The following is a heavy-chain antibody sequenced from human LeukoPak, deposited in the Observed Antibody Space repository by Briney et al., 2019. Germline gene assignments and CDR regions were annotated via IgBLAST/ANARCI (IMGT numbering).Heavy chain of an antibody. CDR2: MNPNSGNT. CDR3: ARDGLVVVPAATSYYYYMDV. V-gene: IGHV1-8*01. D-gene: IGHD2-2*01. Sequence: ASVKVSCKASGYTFTSYDINWVRQATAQGLEWMGWMNPNSGNTGYAQKFQGRVTMTSDTSISTAYMELSRLRSDDTAVYYCARDGLVVVPAATSYYYYMDVWGKGTTVTVSS. J-gene: IGHJ6*03. CDR1: GYTFTSYD.